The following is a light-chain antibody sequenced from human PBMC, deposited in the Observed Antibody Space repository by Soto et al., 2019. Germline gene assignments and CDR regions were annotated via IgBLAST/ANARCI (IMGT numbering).Light chain of an antibody. CDR1: SSDVGGYNY. CDR3: CSYAGSNIWVV. J-gene: IGLJ2*01. Sequence: QSALTQPPSASGSPGQSVTISCTGTSSDVGGYNYVSWYQQYPGKAPKLMIYEVSKRPSRVPDRFSGSKSGNTASLTVSGLQAEDEAEYYCCSYAGSNIWVVFGGGTKLTVL. CDR2: EVS. V-gene: IGLV2-8*01.